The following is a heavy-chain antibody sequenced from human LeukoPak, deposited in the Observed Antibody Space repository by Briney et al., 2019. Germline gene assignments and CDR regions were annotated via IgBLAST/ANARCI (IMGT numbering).Heavy chain of an antibody. V-gene: IGHV3-33*06. CDR3: AKAPSGTPYQFDY. D-gene: IGHD3-10*01. CDR2: IWYDGSNK. J-gene: IGHJ4*02. CDR1: GFTFSTYG. Sequence: GGSLRLSCAASGFTFSTYGMHWVRQAPGKGLEWVAVIWYDGSNKYYADSVKGRFTISRDNSKNTLYLQMNSLRAEDTAVYYCAKAPSGTPYQFDYWGQGTLVIVSS.